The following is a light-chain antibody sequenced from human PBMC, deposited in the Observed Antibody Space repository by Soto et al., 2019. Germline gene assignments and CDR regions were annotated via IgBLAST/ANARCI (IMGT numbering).Light chain of an antibody. V-gene: IGLV2-14*01. CDR1: SSDVGGYNY. Sequence: QSVLTQPASVSGSPGQSITISCTGTSSDVGGYNYVSWYQQHPGKAPKVMIYEVSNRPSGVSNRFSGSKSGNTASLTISGLKAEDEADYYCSSYTSSNTWVFGGGTQLTVL. J-gene: IGLJ3*02. CDR3: SSYTSSNTWV. CDR2: EVS.